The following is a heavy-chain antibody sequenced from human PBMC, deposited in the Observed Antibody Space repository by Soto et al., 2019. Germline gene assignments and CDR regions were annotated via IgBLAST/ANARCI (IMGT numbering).Heavy chain of an antibody. V-gene: IGHV1-8*01. CDR3: ARGASSYDY. J-gene: IGHJ4*02. Sequence: QVQLVQSGAEVKKPGASVKVSCKASGYTFTTSDINWVRQATGQGLEWMGWMNPKKDNTGYAQKFQGRVTMTKNTSISTAYLELSSLRSDDTAVYYCARGASSYDYWGQGTLVTVSS. D-gene: IGHD3-16*02. CDR2: MNPKKDNT. CDR1: GYTFTTSD.